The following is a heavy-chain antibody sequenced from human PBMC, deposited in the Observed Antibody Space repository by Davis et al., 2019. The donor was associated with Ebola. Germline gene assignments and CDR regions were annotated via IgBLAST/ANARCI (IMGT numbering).Heavy chain of an antibody. CDR1: GGSISSSSYY. CDR2: IYYSGST. V-gene: IGHV4-39*01. D-gene: IGHD2-8*01. Sequence: SETLSLTCTVSGGSISSSSYYWGWIRQPPGKGLEWIGSIYYSGSTYYNPSLKSRVTISVDTSKNQFSLKLSSVTAADTAVYYCARHVGYCTNGVCPLYYGMDVWGQGTTVTVSS. CDR3: ARHVGYCTNGVCPLYYGMDV. J-gene: IGHJ6*02.